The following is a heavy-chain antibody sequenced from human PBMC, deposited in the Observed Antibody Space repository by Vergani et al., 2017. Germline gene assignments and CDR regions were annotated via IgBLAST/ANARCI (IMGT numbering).Heavy chain of an antibody. Sequence: QVQLQESGPGLVKPSQTLSLTCTVSGGSISSGSYYWSWIRQPAGKGLEWIGRIYTSGSTNYNPSLKSRVTISVDTSKDQFSLKLSSVTAADTAVYYCARQGYDSSGYYYAGSHFDYWGQGTLVTVSS. CDR2: IYTSGST. J-gene: IGHJ4*02. V-gene: IGHV4-61*02. D-gene: IGHD3-22*01. CDR3: ARQGYDSSGYYYAGSHFDY. CDR1: GGSISSGSYY.